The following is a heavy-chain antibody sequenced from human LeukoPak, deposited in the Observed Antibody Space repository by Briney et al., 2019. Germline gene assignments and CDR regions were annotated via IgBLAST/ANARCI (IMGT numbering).Heavy chain of an antibody. Sequence: GGSLRLSCAASGFTFSSYGMHWVRQAPGKGLEWVAVIWYDGSNKYYPDSVQVRFTISRDNSKNTLYLQVNSLRAEDTAVYYCARDRSMSGWYIDLWGRGTLVTASS. V-gene: IGHV3-33*01. CDR3: ARDRSMSGWYIDL. CDR1: GFTFSSYG. D-gene: IGHD2/OR15-2a*01. J-gene: IGHJ2*01. CDR2: IWYDGSNK.